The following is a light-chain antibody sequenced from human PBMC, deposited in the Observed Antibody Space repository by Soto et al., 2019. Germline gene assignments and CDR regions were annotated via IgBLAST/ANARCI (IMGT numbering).Light chain of an antibody. Sequence: EIVLTQSPGTLSLSPGERATLSCRASQSVRNSYLAWYQQKPGQAPRLLIYGAYTRATGIPVRFSGSGSGTDFTLTISRLEPEDSAVYYCQQRRSWPPTITFGQGTRLEIK. V-gene: IGKV3D-20*02. J-gene: IGKJ5*01. CDR3: QQRRSWPPTIT. CDR1: QSVRNSY. CDR2: GAY.